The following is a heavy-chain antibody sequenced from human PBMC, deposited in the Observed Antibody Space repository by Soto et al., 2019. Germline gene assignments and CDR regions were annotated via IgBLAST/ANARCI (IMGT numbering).Heavy chain of an antibody. J-gene: IGHJ5*02. V-gene: IGHV4-31*03. CDR3: ARLSGSWQNWFXP. CDR2: IYYSGNT. D-gene: IGHD6-13*01. CDR1: GGSISSNDFY. Sequence: SETLSLTCIVSGGSISSNDFYWSWIRQHPGKGLEWIGYIYYSGNTYYNPSLKSRVTILVDTSKNQFSLKVSSVTAADTAVYYCARLSGSWQNWFXPWGQGTLVTVSS.